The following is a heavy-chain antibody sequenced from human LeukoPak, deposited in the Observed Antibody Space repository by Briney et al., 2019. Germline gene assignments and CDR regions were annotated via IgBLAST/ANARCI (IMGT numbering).Heavy chain of an antibody. CDR2: INHSGST. J-gene: IGHJ4*02. CDR1: GGSSSGYY. CDR3: ARGPMRTYYYGSGSYYNYYFDY. V-gene: IGHV4-34*01. D-gene: IGHD3-10*01. Sequence: SETLSLTCAVYGGSSSGYYWSSMRQPPGKGLERIGEINHSGSTNYNPPLKSRVTISVDTSKNQFSLKLSSVTAADTAVYYCARGPMRTYYYGSGSYYNYYFDYWGQGTLVTVSS.